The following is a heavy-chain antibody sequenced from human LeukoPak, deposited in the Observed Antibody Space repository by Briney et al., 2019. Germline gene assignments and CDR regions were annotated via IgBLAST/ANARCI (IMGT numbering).Heavy chain of an antibody. CDR3: ARGRSSMAARYFDC. D-gene: IGHD6-6*01. Sequence: PGGSLRLSCAASGFTFSSYEMNWVRQAPGKGLEWVSYISSSGTTIYYADSVKGRFTISRDNAKNSLYLHMNSLRAEDAAVYYCARGRSSMAARYFDCWGQGTLVIVSS. V-gene: IGHV3-48*03. CDR2: ISSSGTTI. J-gene: IGHJ4*02. CDR1: GFTFSSYE.